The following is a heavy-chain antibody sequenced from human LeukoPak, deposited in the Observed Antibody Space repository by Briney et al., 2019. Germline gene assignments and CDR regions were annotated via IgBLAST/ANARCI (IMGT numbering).Heavy chain of an antibody. CDR3: AKDSENYGDYIGERRVLDY. Sequence: GRSLRLSCAASGFTFSSYAMHWVRQAPGKGLEWVAVISYDGSNKYYADSVKGRFTISRDNSKNTLYLRMNSLRAEDTAVYYCAKDSENYGDYIGERRVLDYWGQGTLVTVSS. J-gene: IGHJ4*02. D-gene: IGHD4-17*01. CDR2: ISYDGSNK. V-gene: IGHV3-30*04. CDR1: GFTFSSYA.